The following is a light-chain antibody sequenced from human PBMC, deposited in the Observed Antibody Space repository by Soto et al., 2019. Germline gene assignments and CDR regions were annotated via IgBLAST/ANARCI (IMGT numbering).Light chain of an antibody. CDR1: SSDVGGYNY. Sequence: QSVLTQPRSVSGSPGQSVTISCTGTSSDVGGYNYVSWYQHHPGKAPKLIVYDVTQRPSGIPDRFSGSKSGNTASLTISGLQPDDEDDYHCCSYADNYFYVFRSGTKVTVL. J-gene: IGLJ1*01. CDR3: CSYADNYFYV. CDR2: DVT. V-gene: IGLV2-11*01.